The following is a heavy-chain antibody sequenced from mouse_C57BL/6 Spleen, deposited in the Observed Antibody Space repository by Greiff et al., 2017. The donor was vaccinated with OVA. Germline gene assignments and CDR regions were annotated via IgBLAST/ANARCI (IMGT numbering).Heavy chain of an antibody. CDR1: GYAFSSSW. D-gene: IGHD2-4*01. Sequence: QVQLKESGPELVKPGASVKISCKASGYAFSSSWMNWVKQRPGKGLEWIGRIYPGDGDTNYNGKFKGKATLTADKSSSTAYMQLSSLTSEDSAFYFCARARIYYDYGDYWGQGTTLTVSS. CDR2: IYPGDGDT. V-gene: IGHV1-82*01. J-gene: IGHJ2*01. CDR3: ARARIYYDYGDY.